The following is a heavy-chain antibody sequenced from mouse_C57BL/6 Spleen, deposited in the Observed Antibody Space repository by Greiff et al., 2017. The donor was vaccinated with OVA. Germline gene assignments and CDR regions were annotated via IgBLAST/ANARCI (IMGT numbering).Heavy chain of an antibody. CDR3: ARGDTTASFDY. J-gene: IGHJ2*01. D-gene: IGHD1-2*01. CDR1: GYTFTDYY. V-gene: IGHV1-76*01. CDR2: IYPGSGNT. Sequence: VQLQQSGAELVRPGASVKLSCKASGYTFTDYYINWVKQRPGQGLEWIARIYPGSGNTYYNEKFKGKATLIAEKSSSTAYMQLSSLTSEDSAVYFCARGDTTASFDYWGQGTTLTVSS.